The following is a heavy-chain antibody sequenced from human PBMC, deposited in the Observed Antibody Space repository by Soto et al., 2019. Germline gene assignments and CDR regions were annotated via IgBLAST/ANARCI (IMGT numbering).Heavy chain of an antibody. D-gene: IGHD2-21*01. CDR2: IYYSGST. J-gene: IGHJ4*02. Sequence: QVQLQESGPGLVKPSQTLSLTCTVSGGSINSGDYYWSWIRQPPGKGLEWIGYIYYSGSTYYNPPVRSLVTTPMYPSKTPFFLNLTSVTAADTAVYYCARIGPPTALLWGQGTLVTVSS. V-gene: IGHV4-30-4*01. CDR3: ARIGPPTALL. CDR1: GGSINSGDYY.